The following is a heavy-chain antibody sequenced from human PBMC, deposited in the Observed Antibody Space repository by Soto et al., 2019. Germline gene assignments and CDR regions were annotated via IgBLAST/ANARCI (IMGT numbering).Heavy chain of an antibody. D-gene: IGHD2-15*01. Sequence: QVQLQESGPGLVKPSQTLSLTCTVSGGSISSGDYYWSWIRQPPGKGLEWIGYIYYSGSTYYNPSLKSRVTISVDTSNNHFSLKLSSVTAAATAVYYCASEHSAGWFDPWGQGTLVTVSS. V-gene: IGHV4-30-4*01. CDR1: GGSISSGDYY. CDR3: ASEHSAGWFDP. CDR2: IYYSGST. J-gene: IGHJ5*02.